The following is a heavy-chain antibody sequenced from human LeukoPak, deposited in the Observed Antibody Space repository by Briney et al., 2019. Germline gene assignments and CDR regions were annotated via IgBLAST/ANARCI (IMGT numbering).Heavy chain of an antibody. CDR3: ARSIAATTTDFDY. CDR1: GYTFTGYY. CDR2: INPNSGGT. D-gene: IGHD6-6*01. V-gene: IGHV1-2*02. Sequence: GASVKVSCKASGYTFTGYYMHWVRQAPGQGLEWMGWINPNSGGTNYAQKFQGRVTMTRDTSISTAYMELSRLRSDDTAVYYCARSIAATTTDFDYWGQGTLVTVSS. J-gene: IGHJ4*02.